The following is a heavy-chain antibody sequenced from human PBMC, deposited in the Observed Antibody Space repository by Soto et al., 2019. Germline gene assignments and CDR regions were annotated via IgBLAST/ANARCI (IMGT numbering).Heavy chain of an antibody. CDR2: ISGSGGST. Sequence: EVQLLESGGGLVQPGGSLRLSCAASGFTFSSYAMSWARQAPGTGVEWVSAISGSGGSTYYADSVKGRFTISRDNSKNTRYLQMNSLRAEDTAVYYCAKGISIFGVRPPNDWFDPWGQGTLVTVSS. CDR3: AKGISIFGVRPPNDWFDP. V-gene: IGHV3-23*01. D-gene: IGHD3-3*01. CDR1: GFTFSSYA. J-gene: IGHJ5*02.